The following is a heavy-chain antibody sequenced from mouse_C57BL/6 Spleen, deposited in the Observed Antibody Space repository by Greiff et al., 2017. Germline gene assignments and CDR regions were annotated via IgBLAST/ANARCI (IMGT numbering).Heavy chain of an antibody. CDR1: GYTFTNYW. J-gene: IGHJ4*01. Sequence: QVQLQESGAELVRPGTSVKLSCKASGYTFTNYWIGWAKQRPGHGLEWIGDIYPGGGYTNYNEKFKGKATLTADKSSSTAYMPCSSLTSEASAIYYCARWKMGYAMDYWGQGTTGTVSS. CDR2: IYPGGGYT. D-gene: IGHD2-3*01. CDR3: ARWKMGYAMDY. V-gene: IGHV1-63*01.